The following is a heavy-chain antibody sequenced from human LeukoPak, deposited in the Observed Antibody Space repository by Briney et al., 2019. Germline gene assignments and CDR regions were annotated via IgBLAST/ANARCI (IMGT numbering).Heavy chain of an antibody. V-gene: IGHV1-2*02. Sequence: ASVKVSCKASGYTFTGYYMHWVRQAPGQGLEWMGWINPNSGGTNYAQKFQGRVTMTRDTSISTAYMELSRLRSDDTAVYYCARYAEVGSGWYYFGYWGQGTLVTISS. D-gene: IGHD6-19*01. CDR3: ARYAEVGSGWYYFGY. J-gene: IGHJ4*02. CDR2: INPNSGGT. CDR1: GYTFTGYY.